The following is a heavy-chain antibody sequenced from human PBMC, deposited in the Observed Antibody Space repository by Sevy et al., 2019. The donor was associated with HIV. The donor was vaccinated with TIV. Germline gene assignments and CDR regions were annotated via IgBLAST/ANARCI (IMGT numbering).Heavy chain of an antibody. D-gene: IGHD3-22*01. CDR1: GFISSPYW. J-gene: IGHJ5*02. V-gene: IGHV3-74*01. CDR2: INPDGSIT. CDR3: AKAGYYYDSSGYNSFDP. Sequence: GGSLRLSRTASGFISSPYWMHWVRQAPGKGLVWVSRINPDGSITSYADAVKGRFTISRDNAKNTLYLQMNSLRAEDTAVYYCAKAGYYYDSSGYNSFDPWGQGTLVTVSS.